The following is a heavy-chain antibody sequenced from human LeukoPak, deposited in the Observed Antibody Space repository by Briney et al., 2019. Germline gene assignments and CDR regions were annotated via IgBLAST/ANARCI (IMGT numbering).Heavy chain of an antibody. CDR1: GFTFSSYS. Sequence: PGGSLRLSCAASGFTFSSYSMNWVRQAPGKGLEWVSSISSSSSYIYYADSVKGRFTISRDNAKNSLYLQMNSLRAEDTAVYYCARGGSSWYVGDAFDIWGQGTMVTVSS. D-gene: IGHD6-13*01. J-gene: IGHJ3*02. V-gene: IGHV3-21*01. CDR2: ISSSSSYI. CDR3: ARGGSSWYVGDAFDI.